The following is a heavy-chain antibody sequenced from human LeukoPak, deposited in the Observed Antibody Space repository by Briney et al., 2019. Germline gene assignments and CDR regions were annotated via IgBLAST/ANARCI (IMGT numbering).Heavy chain of an antibody. V-gene: IGHV4-39*07. CDR3: ARDLEYSSSWYGSYYYYYYMDV. D-gene: IGHD6-13*01. CDR1: SGSIRSSSYY. J-gene: IGHJ6*03. Sequence: PSETLSLTCNVSSGSIRSSSYYWGWIRQPPGKGLEWIGSIYYSGGTYYNPSLKSRVTISVDTSKNQFSLKLSSVTAADTAVYYCARDLEYSSSWYGSYYYYYYMDVWGKGTTVTISS. CDR2: IYYSGGT.